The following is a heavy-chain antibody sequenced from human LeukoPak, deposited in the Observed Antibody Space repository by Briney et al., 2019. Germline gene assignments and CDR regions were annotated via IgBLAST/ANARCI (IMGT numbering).Heavy chain of an antibody. Sequence: SETLSLTCTVSGYSISSGYYWGWIRQPPGKGLEWIGSIYHSGSTYYNPSLKSRVTISVDTSKNQFSLKLSSVTAADTAVYYCARDGLDYWGQGTLVTVSS. CDR2: IYHSGST. CDR1: GYSISSGYY. V-gene: IGHV4-38-2*02. CDR3: ARDGLDY. J-gene: IGHJ4*02.